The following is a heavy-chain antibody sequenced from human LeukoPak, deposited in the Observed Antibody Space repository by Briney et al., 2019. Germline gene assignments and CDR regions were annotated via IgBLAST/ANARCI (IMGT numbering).Heavy chain of an antibody. CDR2: ISVSTNSI. CDR3: ARDFYGYNWINYLDY. V-gene: IGHV3-48*04. Sequence: PGGSLRLSCVASGFTFNNYAMHWVRQAPGKGLEWISYISVSTNSISYSDSVKGRFTISRDNAKNSLYLQMNSLRAEDTAVYYCARDFYGYNWINYLDYWGQGTLVTVSS. J-gene: IGHJ4*02. CDR1: GFTFNNYA. D-gene: IGHD5-24*01.